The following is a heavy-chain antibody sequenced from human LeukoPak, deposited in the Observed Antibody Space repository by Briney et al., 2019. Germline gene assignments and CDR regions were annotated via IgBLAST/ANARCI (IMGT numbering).Heavy chain of an antibody. V-gene: IGHV3-33*01. D-gene: IGHD3-9*01. Sequence: GGSLRLSCAASGFTFSSYGMHWVRQAPGKGLEWVAVIWYDGSNKYCADSVKGRFTISRDNSKNTLYLQMNSLRAEDTAVYYCAREPSVLRYFDWLLSKADYYSMDVWGQGTTVTVSS. CDR2: IWYDGSNK. J-gene: IGHJ6*02. CDR1: GFTFSSYG. CDR3: AREPSVLRYFDWLLSKADYYSMDV.